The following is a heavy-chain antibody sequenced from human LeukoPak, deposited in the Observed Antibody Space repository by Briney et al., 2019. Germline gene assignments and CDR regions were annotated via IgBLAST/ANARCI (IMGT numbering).Heavy chain of an antibody. CDR3: ARVSVTTGEYYFDY. CDR1: GYTFTGYY. J-gene: IGHJ4*02. V-gene: IGHV1-2*02. D-gene: IGHD4-11*01. CDR2: INPNSGGT. Sequence: GASVKVSCKASGYTFTGYYMHWVRQAPGQGLEWMGWINPNSGGTNYAQKFQGRVTMTRDTSTSTVYMELSSLRSEDTAVYYCARVSVTTGEYYFDYWGQGTLVTVSS.